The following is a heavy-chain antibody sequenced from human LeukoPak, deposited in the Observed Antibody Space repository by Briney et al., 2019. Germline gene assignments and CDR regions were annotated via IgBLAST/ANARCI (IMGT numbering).Heavy chain of an antibody. V-gene: IGHV3-23*01. CDR1: GITLANYG. CDR3: AKRGVVIRVILVGFHKEAYYFDS. D-gene: IGHD3-22*01. CDR2: VSGSGGST. J-gene: IGHJ4*02. Sequence: GGSLRLSCVVSGITLANYGMSWVRQAPGKGLEWVAGVSGSGGSTNYADSVKGRFTISRDNPKNTLYLQMNSLRAEDTAVYFCAKRGVVIRVILVGFHKEAYYFDSWGQGALVTVSS.